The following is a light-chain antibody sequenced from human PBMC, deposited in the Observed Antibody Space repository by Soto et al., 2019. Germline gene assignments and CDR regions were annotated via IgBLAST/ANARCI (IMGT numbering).Light chain of an antibody. CDR3: QQSYSSPPT. CDR1: QSISNH. J-gene: IGKJ1*01. CDR2: AAS. Sequence: DIQMTQSPSSLSASVEDRVIITCRASQSISNHVNWYQQKPGKAPKLLIFAASSLQSGVPSRFSGSRSGPDFTLTISSLQPEDFATYYGQQSYSSPPTFGQGTKVEIK. V-gene: IGKV1-39*01.